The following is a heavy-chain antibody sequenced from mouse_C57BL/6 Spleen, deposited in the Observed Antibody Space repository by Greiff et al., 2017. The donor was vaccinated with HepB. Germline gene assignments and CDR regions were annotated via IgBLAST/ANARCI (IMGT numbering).Heavy chain of an antibody. CDR1: GYTFTSYW. CDR3: ARSPCYGSSYGFAY. V-gene: IGHV1-50*01. Sequence: QVQLQQPGAELVKPGASVKLSCKASGYTFTSYWMQWVKQRPGQGLEWIGEIDPSDSYTNYNQKFKGKATLTVDTSSSTAYLQLSSLTSEDSAVYYCARSPCYGSSYGFAYWGQGTLVTVSA. J-gene: IGHJ3*01. D-gene: IGHD1-1*01. CDR2: IDPSDSYT.